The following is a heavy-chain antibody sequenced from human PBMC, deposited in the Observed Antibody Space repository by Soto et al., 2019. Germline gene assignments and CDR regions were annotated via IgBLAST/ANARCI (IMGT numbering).Heavy chain of an antibody. J-gene: IGHJ6*04. Sequence: QVQLVESGGGLVKPGGSLRLSSAASGFTFSDYCMSWIRQAPGKGLEWVSYISSSGSTIYYADSVKGRFTISRDNPKNSLLVQRNSRKAEDTAVYYCARGGQRLPGTDVWGKGTTVTFCS. D-gene: IGHD6-25*01. CDR2: ISSSGSTI. CDR3: ARGGQRLPGTDV. CDR1: GFTFSDYC. V-gene: IGHV3-11*01.